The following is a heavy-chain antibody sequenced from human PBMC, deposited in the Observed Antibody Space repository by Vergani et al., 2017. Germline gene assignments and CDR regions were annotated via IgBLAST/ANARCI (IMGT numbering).Heavy chain of an antibody. CDR2: ISDSGGST. Sequence: EVQLLESGGGLVLPGGSLRLSCVASGFIFNNYVMSWVRQAPGKGLEWVSSISDSGGSTYFADSVKGRVTISRDNAKNSLYLDMSSLRAEDTAVYYCVRDVRVSRTWGQGTLVAVSS. J-gene: IGHJ3*01. V-gene: IGHV3-23*01. CDR3: VRDVRVSRT. CDR1: GFIFNNYV.